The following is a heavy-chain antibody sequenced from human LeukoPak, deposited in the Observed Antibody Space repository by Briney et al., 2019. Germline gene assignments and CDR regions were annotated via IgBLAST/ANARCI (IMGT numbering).Heavy chain of an antibody. D-gene: IGHD6-19*01. CDR1: GFTFSSHW. V-gene: IGHV3-74*01. Sequence: GGSLRLSCAASGFTFSSHWMRWVRQAPGKGLVWVSRISADVSVTTYADSEKGRFTISRDNAKNTLYLQMNSLRAEDTAVYYCARAHLAVAGRTADYWGQGTLVTVSS. CDR3: ARAHLAVAGRTADY. J-gene: IGHJ4*02. CDR2: ISADVSVT.